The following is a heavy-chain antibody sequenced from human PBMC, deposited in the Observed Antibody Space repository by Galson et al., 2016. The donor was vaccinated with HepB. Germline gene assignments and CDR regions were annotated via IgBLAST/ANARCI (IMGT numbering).Heavy chain of an antibody. CDR2: TSYDGSNK. D-gene: IGHD3-3*01. CDR1: GFTFSFYS. CDR3: AREHGVTSRTYYESWKGYYPPGGY. Sequence: SLRLSCAASGFTFSFYSMHWVRQAPGKGLEWVAVTSYDGSNKYYADSVKGRFTISRDNSKNTLFLQMSSLRPEDTAVYYCAREHGVTSRTYYESWKGYYPPGGYWGQGTLVTVSS. J-gene: IGHJ4*02. V-gene: IGHV3-30*04.